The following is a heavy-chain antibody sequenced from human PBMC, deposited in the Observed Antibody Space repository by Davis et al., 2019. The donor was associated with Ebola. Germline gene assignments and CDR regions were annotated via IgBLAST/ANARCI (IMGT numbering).Heavy chain of an antibody. CDR1: GYSFTSSW. Sequence: GESLKISCKGSGYSFTSSWIGWVRQMPGKGLEWMGIINPADPDTRYSPSFQGQVTISADTSINTAYLQWSSLKASDTAMYYCARQVQVTMISYWFDPWGQGTLVTVSS. CDR3: ARQVQVTMISYWFDP. CDR2: INPADPDT. J-gene: IGHJ5*02. V-gene: IGHV5-51*01. D-gene: IGHD3-22*01.